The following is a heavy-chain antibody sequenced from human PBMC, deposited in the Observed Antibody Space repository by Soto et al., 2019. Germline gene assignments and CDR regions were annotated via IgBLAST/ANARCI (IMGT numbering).Heavy chain of an antibody. J-gene: IGHJ3*02. V-gene: IGHV5-10-1*01. CDR2: IDPSDSYT. Sequence: PGESLKISCKGSGYSFTSYWISWVRQMPGKGLEWMGRIDPSDSYTNYSPSFQGHVTISADKSISTAYLQWNSLKASDTAMYYCARSAPYYYVSSGYYSDAFDIWGQGTMVTVSS. D-gene: IGHD3-22*01. CDR3: ARSAPYYYVSSGYYSDAFDI. CDR1: GYSFTSYW.